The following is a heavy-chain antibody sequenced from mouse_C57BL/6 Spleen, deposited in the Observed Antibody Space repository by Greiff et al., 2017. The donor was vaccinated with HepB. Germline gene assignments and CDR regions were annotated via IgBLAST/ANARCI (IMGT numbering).Heavy chain of an antibody. Sequence: DVMLVESGGGLVKPGGSLKLSCAASGFTFSDYGMHWVRQAPEKGLEWVAYISSGSSTIYYADTVKGRFTISRDNAKNTLFLQMTSLRSEDTAMYYCARTLYDGYGGGYWGQGTSVTVSS. CDR3: ARTLYDGYGGGY. CDR1: GFTFSDYG. CDR2: ISSGSSTI. J-gene: IGHJ4*01. V-gene: IGHV5-17*01. D-gene: IGHD2-3*01.